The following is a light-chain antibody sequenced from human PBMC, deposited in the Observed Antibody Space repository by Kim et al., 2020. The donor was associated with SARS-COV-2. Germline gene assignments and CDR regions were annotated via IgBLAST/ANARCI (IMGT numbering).Light chain of an antibody. CDR1: SLRSYY. CDR2: GRN. V-gene: IGLV3-19*01. Sequence: SSELTQDPAVSVALGQTVRITCQGDSLRSYYATWYQQRPRQAPVLVIYGRNNRPSGIPDRFSGSSSGHTASLTISGAQAEDEADFYCQYRDSGGNILFGG. CDR3: QYRDSGGNIL. J-gene: IGLJ2*01.